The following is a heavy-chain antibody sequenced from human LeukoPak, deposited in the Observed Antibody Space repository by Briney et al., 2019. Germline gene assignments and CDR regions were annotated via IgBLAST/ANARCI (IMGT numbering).Heavy chain of an antibody. V-gene: IGHV3-23*01. J-gene: IGHJ4*02. CDR3: AKGGLGATEFDY. D-gene: IGHD1-26*01. CDR2: ISGSGSST. CDR1: GFTFSSYA. Sequence: GGSLRLSCAASGFTFSSYAMSWVRLPPGKGLEWVSAISGSGSSTYYAESVKGRFTISRDNSKNTLYLQMNSPRAEDTAVYYCAKGGLGATEFDYWGQGTLVTVSS.